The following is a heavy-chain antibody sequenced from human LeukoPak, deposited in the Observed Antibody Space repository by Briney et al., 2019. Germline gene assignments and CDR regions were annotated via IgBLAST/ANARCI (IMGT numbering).Heavy chain of an antibody. D-gene: IGHD3-22*01. CDR1: GFTFSNYA. Sequence: GGSLRLSCAASGFTFSNYAMTWVRQAPGKGLEWVASISGSGGSTYYADSVKGRFTISRDNSKNTLYLQMNSLRAEDTAVYYCARAGYYDSSGYYYFDYWGQGTLVTVSS. J-gene: IGHJ4*02. V-gene: IGHV3-23*01. CDR2: ISGSGGST. CDR3: ARAGYYDSSGYYYFDY.